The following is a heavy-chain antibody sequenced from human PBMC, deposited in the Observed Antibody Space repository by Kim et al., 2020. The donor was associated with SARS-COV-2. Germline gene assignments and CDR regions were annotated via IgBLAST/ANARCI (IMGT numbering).Heavy chain of an antibody. CDR3: ARVGYSGSYYYYYGMDV. Sequence: SETLSLTCTVSGGSISSSSYYWGWIRQPPGKGLEWIGSIYYSGSTYYNPSLKSRVTISVDTSKNQFSLKLSSVTAADTAVYYCARVGYSGSYYYYYGMDVWGQGTTVTVSS. V-gene: IGHV4-39*07. CDR1: GGSISSSSYY. J-gene: IGHJ6*02. CDR2: IYYSGST. D-gene: IGHD1-26*01.